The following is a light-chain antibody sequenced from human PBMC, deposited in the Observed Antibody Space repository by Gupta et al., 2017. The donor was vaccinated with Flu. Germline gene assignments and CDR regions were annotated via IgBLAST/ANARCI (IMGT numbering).Light chain of an antibody. V-gene: IGKV1-39*01. J-gene: IGKJ2*04. CDR2: AAS. CDR3: QQSYSTTQCS. CDR1: QSISSY. Sequence: DIQMTQSPSSLSASVGDRVTITCRASQSISSYLNWYQQKPGKAPKLLIYAASSLQSGVPSRFSGSGSGTDFTLTISSLQPEDFATYYCQQSYSTTQCSFGQGTKLEIK.